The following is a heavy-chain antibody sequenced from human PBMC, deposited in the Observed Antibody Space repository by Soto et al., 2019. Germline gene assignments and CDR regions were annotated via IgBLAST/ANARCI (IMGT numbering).Heavy chain of an antibody. V-gene: IGHV3-30*18. CDR3: AKDKGYTYGHAFDY. D-gene: IGHD5-18*01. J-gene: IGHJ4*02. CDR2: ISSDGSNK. Sequence: PGGSLRLSCAASGFPFSDYNMHWVRQAPGKGLEWVALISSDGSNKYYADSVKGRFTISRDNSKNMLYLQMNSLRAEDTAVYYCAKDKGYTYGHAFDYWGQGTLVTVSS. CDR1: GFPFSDYN.